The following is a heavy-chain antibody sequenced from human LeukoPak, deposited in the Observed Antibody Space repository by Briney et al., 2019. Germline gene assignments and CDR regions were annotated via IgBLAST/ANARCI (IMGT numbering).Heavy chain of an antibody. D-gene: IGHD3-10*01. CDR1: GFTFSNAW. V-gene: IGHV3-15*01. J-gene: IGHJ4*02. CDR2: IKSNAAGGTT. Sequence: GGSLRLSCAGSGFTFSNAWMSWVRHAPGKGLEWIGHIKSNAAGGTTDYAAPLKGRFTISRDDSKNTLFLQMNSLKTEDTAVYFCSTEYFGSANFNYWGQGTLVTVSS. CDR3: STEYFGSANFNY.